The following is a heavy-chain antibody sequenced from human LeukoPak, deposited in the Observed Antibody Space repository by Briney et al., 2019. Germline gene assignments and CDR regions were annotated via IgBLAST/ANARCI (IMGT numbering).Heavy chain of an antibody. CDR1: GYSISSGYY. D-gene: IGHD6-19*01. J-gene: IGHJ4*02. CDR3: AREVAVAGDFDY. Sequence: SETLSLTCTVSGYSISSGYYWGWIRQPPGKGLEWIGSIYHSGSTYYNPSLKSRVTISVDTSKNQFSLKLSSVTAADTAVYYCAREVAVAGDFDYWGQGTLVTVSS. V-gene: IGHV4-38-2*02. CDR2: IYHSGST.